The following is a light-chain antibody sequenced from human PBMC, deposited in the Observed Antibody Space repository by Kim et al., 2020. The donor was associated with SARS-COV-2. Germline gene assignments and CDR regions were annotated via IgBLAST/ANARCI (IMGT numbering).Light chain of an antibody. Sequence: GQSITISCTGTSSDVGAYNYVSWYQQHPGKAPKLMIYDVSKRPSGVSNRFSGSKSGNTASLTISGLQAEDEADYYCGSYTSSITVVFGGGTQLTVL. CDR2: DVS. CDR3: GSYTSSITVV. V-gene: IGLV2-14*04. CDR1: SSDVGAYNY. J-gene: IGLJ2*01.